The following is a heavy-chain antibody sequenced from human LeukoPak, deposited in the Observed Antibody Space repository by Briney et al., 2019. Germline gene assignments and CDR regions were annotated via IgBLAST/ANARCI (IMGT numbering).Heavy chain of an antibody. Sequence: ASVKVSYKASGYTFTNYAMNWVRQAPGQGLEWMGWISAYNGNTELAQKFQGRVTLATDASTSTAYVELRSLTSDDTAVYFCARGGSRSRRGDDAFDIWGQGTMVNVSS. J-gene: IGHJ3*02. CDR1: GYTFTNYA. D-gene: IGHD3-10*01. CDR2: ISAYNGNT. V-gene: IGHV1-18*01. CDR3: ARGGSRSRRGDDAFDI.